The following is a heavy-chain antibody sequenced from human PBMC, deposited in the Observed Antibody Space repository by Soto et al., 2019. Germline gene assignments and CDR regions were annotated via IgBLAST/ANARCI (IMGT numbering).Heavy chain of an antibody. CDR3: AGSAQEYCSGGSCYSHYYYMDV. V-gene: IGHV3-48*01. J-gene: IGHJ6*03. D-gene: IGHD2-15*01. CDR2: ISSSSSTI. CDR1: GFTFSSYS. Sequence: EVQLVESGGGLVQPGGSLRLSCAASGFTFSSYSMNWVRQAPGKGLEWVSYISSSSSTIYYADSVKGRFTISRDNAKNSLYLQMNSLRAEDTAVYYCAGSAQEYCSGGSCYSHYYYMDVWGKGTTVTVSS.